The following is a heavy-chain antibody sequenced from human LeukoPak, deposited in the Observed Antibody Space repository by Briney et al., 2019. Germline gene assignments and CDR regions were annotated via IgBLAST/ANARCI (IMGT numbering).Heavy chain of an antibody. CDR2: IIPILGIA. CDR3: ARDAFTAYCGGDCYSWPYWYFDL. Sequence: ASVKVSCKASGYTFTGYYMHWVRQAPGQGLEWMGRIIPILGIANYAQKFQGRVTITAAKSTSTAYMELSSLRFEDTAVYYCARDAFTAYCGGDCYSWPYWYFDLWGRGTLVTVSS. J-gene: IGHJ2*01. D-gene: IGHD2-21*02. V-gene: IGHV1-69*04. CDR1: GYTFTGYY.